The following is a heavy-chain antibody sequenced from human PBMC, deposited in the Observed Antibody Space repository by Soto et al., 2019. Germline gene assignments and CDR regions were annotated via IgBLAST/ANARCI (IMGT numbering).Heavy chain of an antibody. CDR3: ARSWVTGKGGIDV. CDR1: GYTFTSYA. D-gene: IGHD3-16*01. J-gene: IGHJ6*02. CDR2: INGYSGNT. Sequence: ASVKVSCKASGYTFTSYAVHWVRQAPGQGLEWMGWINGYSGNTNYAQKFQGRVTMTTDTSTNTAYLDLWTLISDDTAVYYCARSWVTGKGGIDVWGQGTTVTVSS. V-gene: IGHV1-18*01.